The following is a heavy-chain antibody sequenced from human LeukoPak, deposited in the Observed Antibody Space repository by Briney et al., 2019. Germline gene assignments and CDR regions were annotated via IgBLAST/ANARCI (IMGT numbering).Heavy chain of an antibody. V-gene: IGHV3-7*01. J-gene: IGHJ3*02. CDR2: IGQDGTEE. CDR1: GFNFSSHW. D-gene: IGHD2-2*01. CDR3: ARGYCSGTSCFGAFDM. Sequence: GGSLKLSCAATGFNFSSHWMSWVRQAPGKGLEWVANIGQDGTEENYVDSVKGRFTISRDNAKNSLYLQMSSLRAEDTAVYHCARGYCSGTSCFGAFDMWGQGTMVPVSS.